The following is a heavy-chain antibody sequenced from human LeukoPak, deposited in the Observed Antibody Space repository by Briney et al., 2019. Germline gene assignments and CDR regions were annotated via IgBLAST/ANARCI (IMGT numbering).Heavy chain of an antibody. CDR1: GFSLSNTRMG. D-gene: IGHD6-13*01. V-gene: IGHV2-26*01. CDR2: IFSNDEK. Sequence: SGPVLVKPTETLTLTCTVSGFSLSNTRMGVSWIRQPPGKALEWLAQIFSNDEKSYSTSLKSRLTISKDTSKSQVVLTMTNMDPVDTGTYYRTRVVRYTSSWYPNYYFDYWGQGTLVTVSS. CDR3: TRVVRYTSSWYPNYYFDY. J-gene: IGHJ4*02.